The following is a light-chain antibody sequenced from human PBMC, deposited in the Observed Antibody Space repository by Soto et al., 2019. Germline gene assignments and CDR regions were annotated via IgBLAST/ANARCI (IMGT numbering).Light chain of an antibody. CDR2: LEGSGNY. CDR1: SGHTSHI. Sequence: QSVLTQSSSASASLGSSVTLTCSLASGHTSHIIAWHQQQPGKAPRYLMKLEGSGNYNKGSVVPDRFSGSSAGADRYLTSSNHQAEEEAYYCCETWDRNIGIFGEGTKLTVL. CDR3: ETWDRNIGI. J-gene: IGLJ2*01. V-gene: IGLV4-60*03.